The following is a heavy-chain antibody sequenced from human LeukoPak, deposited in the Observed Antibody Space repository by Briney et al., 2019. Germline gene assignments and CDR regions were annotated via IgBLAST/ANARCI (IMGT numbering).Heavy chain of an antibody. D-gene: IGHD6-6*01. CDR3: ARAWEYSSSSLPVYFDY. CDR2: IYYSGST. Sequence: SETLSLTCTVSGGSISSSSYYWSWIRQPPGKGLEWIGYIYYSGSTNYNPSLKSRVTISVDTSKNQFSLKLSSVTAADTAVYYCARAWEYSSSSLPVYFDYWGQGTLVTVSS. CDR1: GGSISSSSYY. V-gene: IGHV4-61*01. J-gene: IGHJ4*02.